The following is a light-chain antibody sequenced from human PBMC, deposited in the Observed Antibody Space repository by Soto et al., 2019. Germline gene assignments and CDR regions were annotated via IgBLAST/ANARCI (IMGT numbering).Light chain of an antibody. Sequence: DSQRTHSPSSLAASVGGRVTITCRASQRISTNLNWYQQKPGKAPNLLIYAASSLQSAVQSRFSGSGPGTNFTLTTSSLQHEDIATYYCHKYDSAPRTFGQGTKVDIK. CDR3: HKYDSAPRT. CDR2: AAS. J-gene: IGKJ1*01. V-gene: IGKV1-39*01. CDR1: QRISTN.